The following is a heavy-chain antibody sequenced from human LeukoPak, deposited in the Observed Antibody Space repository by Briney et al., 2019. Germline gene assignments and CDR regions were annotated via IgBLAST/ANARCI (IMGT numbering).Heavy chain of an antibody. V-gene: IGHV4-4*07. J-gene: IGHJ4*02. CDR3: ARHFDYYDSSGYFGGFYYFDY. CDR2: IYTSGST. D-gene: IGHD3-22*01. CDR1: GGSISSYY. Sequence: PSETLSLTCTVSGGSISSYYWSWIRQPAGKGLEWIGRIYTSGSTNYNPSIKSRVTISVDTSKNQFSLKLSSVTAADTAVYYCARHFDYYDSSGYFGGFYYFDYWGQGTLVTVSS.